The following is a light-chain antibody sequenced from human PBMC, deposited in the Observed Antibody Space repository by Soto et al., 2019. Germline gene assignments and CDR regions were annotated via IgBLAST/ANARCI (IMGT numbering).Light chain of an antibody. CDR2: AAF. V-gene: IGKV1-9*01. CDR1: EDISSY. Sequence: DIQLTQSPSFLCASVGDRVTITCRASEDISSYLAWYQQKPGKAPEFLIYAAFTLESGVPSRFSGRGSGTEFTLTISSLQPEDFATYYCQRLNNYPITFGQGTRLEIK. J-gene: IGKJ5*01. CDR3: QRLNNYPIT.